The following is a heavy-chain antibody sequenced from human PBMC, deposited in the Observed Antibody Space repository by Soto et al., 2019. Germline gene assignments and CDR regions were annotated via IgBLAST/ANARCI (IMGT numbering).Heavy chain of an antibody. V-gene: IGHV3-15*01. CDR1: GFTFSNAW. D-gene: IGHD1-7*01. CDR3: TTDRYNWNYRLWYFDY. CDR2: IKSKTDGGTT. Sequence: GGSLRLSCAASGFTFSNAWMSWVRQAPVKGLEWVGRIKSKTDGGTTDYAAPVKGRFTISRDDSKNTLYLQMNSLKTEDTAVYYCTTDRYNWNYRLWYFDYWGQGTLVTVPS. J-gene: IGHJ4*02.